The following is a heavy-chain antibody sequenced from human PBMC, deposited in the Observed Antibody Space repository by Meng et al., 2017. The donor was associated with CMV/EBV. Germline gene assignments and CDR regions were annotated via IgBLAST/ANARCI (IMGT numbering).Heavy chain of an antibody. J-gene: IGHJ4*02. CDR1: GYSISSGYY. CDR3: ARVRYCDSSTCYQWYDF. D-gene: IGHD2-2*01. CDR2: IHHSGNT. Sequence: GSLRLSCTVSGYSISSGYYWGWIRQPPGKELEWIGSIHHSGNTYYNPSLKSRVTISIDMSKNQFSLKLSSVTAADTAVYYCARVRYCDSSTCYQWYDFWGQGTLVTVSS. V-gene: IGHV4-38-2*02.